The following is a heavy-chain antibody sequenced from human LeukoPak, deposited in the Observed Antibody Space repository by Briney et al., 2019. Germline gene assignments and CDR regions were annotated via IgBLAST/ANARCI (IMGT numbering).Heavy chain of an antibody. CDR2: IYTSGST. Sequence: SETLSLTCTVSGGSISSYYWSWIRQPAGKGLEWIGRIYTSGSTNYNPSLKSRVTMSVDTSKNQFSLKLSSVTAADTAVYYCARVDYYDSSGYYRHWGQGTLVTVSS. V-gene: IGHV4-4*07. D-gene: IGHD3-22*01. CDR1: GGSISSYY. J-gene: IGHJ4*02. CDR3: ARVDYYDSSGYYRH.